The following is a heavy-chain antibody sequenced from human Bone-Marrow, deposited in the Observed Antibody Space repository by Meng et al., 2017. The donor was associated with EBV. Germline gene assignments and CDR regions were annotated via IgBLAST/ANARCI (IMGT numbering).Heavy chain of an antibody. CDR1: GGSFSGYY. J-gene: IGHJ2*01. CDR2: INHSGST. Sequence: QVQLQRWGAGLLKPSETLSLPCAVYGGSFSGYYWSWIRQPPGKGLEWIGEINHSGSTNYSPSLKSRVTISVDTSKNQFSLKLSSVTAADTAVYYCARSAKGYFGLWGRGTLVTVFS. CDR3: ARSAKGYFGL. V-gene: IGHV4-34*01.